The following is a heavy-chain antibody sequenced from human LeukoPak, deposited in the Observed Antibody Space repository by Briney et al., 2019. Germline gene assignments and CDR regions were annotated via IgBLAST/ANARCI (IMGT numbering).Heavy chain of an antibody. CDR3: ARATTGTTNWFDP. D-gene: IGHD1-1*01. Sequence: PSETLSLTCTVSGGSISSYYRSWIRQPPGKGLEWIGYIYYSGSTNYNPSLKSRVTISVDTSKNQYSLKLSSVTAADTAVYYCARATTGTTNWFDPWGQGTLVTVSS. CDR1: GGSISSYY. V-gene: IGHV4-59*01. J-gene: IGHJ5*02. CDR2: IYYSGST.